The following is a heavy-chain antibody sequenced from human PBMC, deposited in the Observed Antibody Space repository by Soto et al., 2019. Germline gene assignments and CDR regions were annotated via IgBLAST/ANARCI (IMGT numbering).Heavy chain of an antibody. Sequence: QVQLVQSGAEVKKPGASVKVSCKASGYTFTSYDINWVRQATGQGLEWMGWMNPNSGNTGYAQKFQGRVTMTRNTSISTAYMELSSLRSEDTAVYYCARLSSIAAYYYYGMDVWGQGTTVTVSS. CDR1: GYTFTSYD. CDR3: ARLSSIAAYYYYGMDV. J-gene: IGHJ6*02. CDR2: MNPNSGNT. V-gene: IGHV1-8*01. D-gene: IGHD6-6*01.